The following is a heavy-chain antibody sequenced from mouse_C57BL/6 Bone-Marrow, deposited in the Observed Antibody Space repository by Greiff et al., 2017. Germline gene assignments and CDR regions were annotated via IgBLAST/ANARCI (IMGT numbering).Heavy chain of an antibody. CDR3: ARIIYYDYDAGYYYAMDY. CDR2: IYLDDDK. Sequence: QVTLKVSGPGILQSSQTLSLTCSFSGFSLSTSGMGVSWIRQPSGKGLEWLAHIYLDDDKRYNPSLKSRRTISKDTSRNQVFLKITSVDTADTATYYCARIIYYDYDAGYYYAMDYWGQGTSVTVSS. CDR1: GFSLSTSGMG. V-gene: IGHV8-12*01. J-gene: IGHJ4*01. D-gene: IGHD2-4*01.